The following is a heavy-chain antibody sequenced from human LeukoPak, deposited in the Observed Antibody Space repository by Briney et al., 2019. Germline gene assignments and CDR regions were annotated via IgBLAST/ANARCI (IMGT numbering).Heavy chain of an antibody. CDR2: ISSSSRYI. Sequence: VGSLRLSRAASGFTFSSYSMNWVRQAPGKGLEWVSSISSSSRYIYYADSVKGRFTISRDNAKNSLYLQMNSLRAEDTAVYHCATRYCTISACRGSSHHCFDNWGKGTTVTVSS. J-gene: IGHJ6*04. CDR1: GFTFSSYS. CDR3: ATRYCTISACRGSSHHCFDN. V-gene: IGHV3-21*01. D-gene: IGHD2-8*01.